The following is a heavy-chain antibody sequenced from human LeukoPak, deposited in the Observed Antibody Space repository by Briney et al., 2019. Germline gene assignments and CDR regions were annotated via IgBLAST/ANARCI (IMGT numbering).Heavy chain of an antibody. J-gene: IGHJ4*02. CDR3: ARTYYYDSSGYSHFDY. CDR2: IIPIFGTA. Sequence: SVKVSCKASGGTFSSYAISWVRQAPGQGLEWMGGIIPIFGTANYAQKFQGRVTITTDESTSTAYMELSSLRSEDTAVYYCARTYYYDSSGYSHFDYWGQGTLVTVSS. D-gene: IGHD3-22*01. V-gene: IGHV1-69*05. CDR1: GGTFSSYA.